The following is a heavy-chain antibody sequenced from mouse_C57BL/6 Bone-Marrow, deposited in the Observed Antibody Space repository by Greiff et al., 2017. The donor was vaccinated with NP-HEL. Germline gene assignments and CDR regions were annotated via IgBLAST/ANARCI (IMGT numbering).Heavy chain of an antibody. D-gene: IGHD1-1*01. V-gene: IGHV1-64*01. CDR2: IHPNSGST. Sequence: QVQLQQSGAELVKPGASVKLSCKASGYTFTSYWMHWVKQRPGQGLEWIGMIHPNSGSTNYNEKFKSKATLTVDKSSSTAYMQLSSLTSEDSAVYYCAYHYYGSWDFDYWGQGTTLTVSS. J-gene: IGHJ2*01. CDR3: AYHYYGSWDFDY. CDR1: GYTFTSYW.